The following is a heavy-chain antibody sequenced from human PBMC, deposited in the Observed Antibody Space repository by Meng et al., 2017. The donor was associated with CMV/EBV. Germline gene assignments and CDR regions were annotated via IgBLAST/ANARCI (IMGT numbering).Heavy chain of an antibody. CDR2: MNPNSGNT. Sequence: ASVKVSCKASGYTFTSYDLNWVRQATGQGLEWMGWMNPNSGNTGYAQKFQGRDTITRNTSISTAYMELSSLRSEETAVYYCARGGDCSSTSCYMEKWFFPLQQVYGMDVWGQGTTVTVSS. CDR3: ARGGDCSSTSCYMEKWFFPLQQVYGMDV. D-gene: IGHD2-2*02. J-gene: IGHJ6*02. CDR1: GYTFTSYD. V-gene: IGHV1-8*03.